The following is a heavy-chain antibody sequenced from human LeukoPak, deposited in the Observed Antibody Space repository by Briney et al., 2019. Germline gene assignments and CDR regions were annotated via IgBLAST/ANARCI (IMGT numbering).Heavy chain of an antibody. CDR3: ARSRGYFDY. D-gene: IGHD6-13*01. V-gene: IGHV4-59*01. CDR2: IYYSGST. J-gene: IGHJ4*02. Sequence: SETLSLTCTVSGGSISTYYWSWIRQPPGRGLEWIGYIYYSGSTNYNPSLKSRVTISVDTSKNQFSLKLTSVTAADTALYYCARSRGYFDYWGQGTLVTVSS. CDR1: GGSISTYY.